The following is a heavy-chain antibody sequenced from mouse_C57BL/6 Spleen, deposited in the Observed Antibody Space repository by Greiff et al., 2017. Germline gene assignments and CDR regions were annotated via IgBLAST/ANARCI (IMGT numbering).Heavy chain of an antibody. Sequence: EVQLQQSGPELVKPGASVKISCKASGYSFTDYNMNWVKQSNGKSIEWIGVINPNYGTTSYNQKFKGKATLTVDQSSSTAYMQLNSLTSEDSAVYYCARREATTPDYYAMDYWGQGTSVTVSS. V-gene: IGHV1-39*01. CDR3: ARREATTPDYYAMDY. D-gene: IGHD3-2*02. CDR1: GYSFTDYN. CDR2: INPNYGTT. J-gene: IGHJ4*01.